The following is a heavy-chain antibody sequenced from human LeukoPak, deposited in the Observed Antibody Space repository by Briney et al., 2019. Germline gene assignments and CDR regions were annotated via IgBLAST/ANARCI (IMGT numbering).Heavy chain of an antibody. J-gene: IGHJ4*02. CDR1: GFTFSSYA. CDR3: ARSNRIAAAGTDY. V-gene: IGHV3-30*04. Sequence: GGSLRLSCAASGFTFSSYAMHWVRQAQGKGLEWVAVISYDGSNKYYADSVKGRFTISRDNSKNTLYLQMNSLRAEDTAVYYCARSNRIAAAGTDYWGQGTLVTVSS. CDR2: ISYDGSNK. D-gene: IGHD6-13*01.